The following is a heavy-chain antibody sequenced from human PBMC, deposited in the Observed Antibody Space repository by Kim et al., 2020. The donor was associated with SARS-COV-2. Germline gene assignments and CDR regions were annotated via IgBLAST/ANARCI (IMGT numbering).Heavy chain of an antibody. D-gene: IGHD1-26*01. CDR3: ARVLMGGWFDP. CDR1: GGSISSGGYY. V-gene: IGHV4-31*03. Sequence: SETLSLTSTVSGGSISSGGYYWSWIRQHPGKGLEWIGYIYYSGSTYYNPSLKSRVTISVDTSKNQFSLKLSSVTAADTAVYYCARVLMGGWFDPWGQGTLVTVSS. J-gene: IGHJ5*02. CDR2: IYYSGST.